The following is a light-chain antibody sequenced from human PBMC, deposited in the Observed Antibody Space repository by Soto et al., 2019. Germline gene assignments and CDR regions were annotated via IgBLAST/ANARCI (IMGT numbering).Light chain of an antibody. CDR2: DVS. CDR3: CSYAGSYTHYV. Sequence: QSLLTLPRSVSGSRGQSFTISCTGTISDVGGYNYVSWYQQHPGKAPKLMIYDVSKRPSGVPDRFSGSKSGNTASLTISGLQAEDEADYYCCSYAGSYTHYVFGTGTKVTVL. J-gene: IGLJ1*01. V-gene: IGLV2-11*01. CDR1: ISDVGGYNY.